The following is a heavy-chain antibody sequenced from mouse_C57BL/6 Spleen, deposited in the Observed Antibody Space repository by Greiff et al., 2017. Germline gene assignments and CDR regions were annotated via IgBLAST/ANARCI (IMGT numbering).Heavy chain of an antibody. CDR3: ARRHYYGSSYYYAMDY. V-gene: IGHV5-17*01. J-gene: IGHJ4*01. CDR2: ISSGSSTI. Sequence: EVKLVESGGGLVKPGGSLKLSCAASGFTFSDYGMHWVRQAPEKGLEWVAYISSGSSTIYYADTVKGRFTISRDNAKNTLFLQTTSLRSEDTAMYYCARRHYYGSSYYYAMDYWGQGTSVTVSS. CDR1: GFTFSDYG. D-gene: IGHD1-1*01.